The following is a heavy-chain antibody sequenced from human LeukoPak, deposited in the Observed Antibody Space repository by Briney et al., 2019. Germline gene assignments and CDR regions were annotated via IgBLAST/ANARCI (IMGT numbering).Heavy chain of an antibody. CDR1: GFTFSSYG. CDR3: AKDKVPAANRKPRYGMDV. CDR2: ISYDGSNK. V-gene: IGHV3-30*18. Sequence: PGGSLRLSCAASGFTFSSYGMHWVRQAPGKGLEWVAVISYDGSNKYYADSVKGRFTISRDNSKNTLYLQMNSLRAEDTAVYYCAKDKVPAANRKPRYGMDVWGQGTTVTVSS. J-gene: IGHJ6*02. D-gene: IGHD2-2*01.